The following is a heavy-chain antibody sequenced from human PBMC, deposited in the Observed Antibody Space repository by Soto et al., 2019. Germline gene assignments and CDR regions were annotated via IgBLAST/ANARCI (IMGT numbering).Heavy chain of an antibody. D-gene: IGHD3-10*01. CDR3: ARDMVRGVNEAGFDY. CDR1: GGSFSGYY. CDR2: INHSGST. V-gene: IGHV4-34*01. Sequence: QVQLQQWGAGLLKPSETLSLTCAVYGGSFSGYYWSWIRQPPGQGLEWIGEINHSGSTNYNPSLKSRVTISVDTSKNQISLKLSSVTAADTAVYYCARDMVRGVNEAGFDYWGQGTLVAVSS. J-gene: IGHJ4*02.